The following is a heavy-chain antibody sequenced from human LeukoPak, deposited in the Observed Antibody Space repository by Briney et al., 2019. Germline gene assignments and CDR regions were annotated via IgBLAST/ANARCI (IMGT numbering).Heavy chain of an antibody. J-gene: IGHJ4*02. D-gene: IGHD3-22*01. V-gene: IGHV3-72*01. Sequence: PGGSLRLSCAASGFTFSDHYMDRVRQAPGKGLEWVGRTRNKANSYTTEYAASVKGRFTISRDDSKNSLYLQMNSLKTEDTAVYYCARAYDSSGYYYFFDYWGQGTLVTVSS. CDR3: ARAYDSSGYYYFFDY. CDR1: GFTFSDHY. CDR2: TRNKANSYTT.